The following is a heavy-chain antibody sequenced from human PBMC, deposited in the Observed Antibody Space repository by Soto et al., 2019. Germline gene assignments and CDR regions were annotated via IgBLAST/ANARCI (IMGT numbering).Heavy chain of an antibody. V-gene: IGHV4-59*02. CDR2: IYYSGST. Sequence: PSESPDLTCTVCRGTVNSSYGSWILQPPGKGLEWIGYIYYSGSTNYNPSLKSRVTISVDTSKNQFSLKLSSVTPADTAVYYCARDVLDFSLTSSNGFDPSGQGTLVTVSS. D-gene: IGHD2-2*01. CDR1: RGTVNSSY. J-gene: IGHJ5*02. CDR3: ARDVLDFSLTSSNGFDP.